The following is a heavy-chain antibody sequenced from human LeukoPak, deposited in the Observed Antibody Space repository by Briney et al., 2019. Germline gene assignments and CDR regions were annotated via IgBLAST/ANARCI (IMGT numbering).Heavy chain of an antibody. Sequence: SETLSLTCTVSGGSISSSSYYWGRIRQPPGKGLEWIGSIYYSGSTYYNPSLKSRVTISVDTSKNQFSLKLSSVTAADTAVYYCARGASYYYGSGSTTFDPWGQGTLVTVSS. J-gene: IGHJ5*02. V-gene: IGHV4-39*07. CDR2: IYYSGST. D-gene: IGHD3-10*01. CDR1: GGSISSSSYY. CDR3: ARGASYYYGSGSTTFDP.